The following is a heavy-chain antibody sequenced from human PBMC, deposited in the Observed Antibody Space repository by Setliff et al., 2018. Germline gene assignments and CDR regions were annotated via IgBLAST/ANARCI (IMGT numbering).Heavy chain of an antibody. CDR2: ISAVNSGT. D-gene: IGHD6-19*01. J-gene: IGHJ4*02. V-gene: IGHV3-23*01. CDR3: AKRDAVAGAVAY. CDR1: GFAFSNFA. Sequence: GGSLRLSCAASGFAFSNFAMGWVRQAPGRGLEWVSIISAVNSGTYYADSVRGRFTISRDNSKNTLYLQMNSLRVEDTAVYYCAKRDAVAGAVAYWGRGTRFTVAS.